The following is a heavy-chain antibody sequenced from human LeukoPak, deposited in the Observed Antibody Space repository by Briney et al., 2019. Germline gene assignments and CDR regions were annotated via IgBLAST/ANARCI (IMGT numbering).Heavy chain of an antibody. J-gene: IGHJ4*02. D-gene: IGHD3-22*01. CDR2: IYTSGTI. CDR3: ARDRPYDSSGYFYVFDC. V-gene: IGHV4-4*07. CDR1: GGSISSYY. Sequence: PSETLSLTCTVSGGSISSYYWSWIRQPAGKGLEWIGRIYTSGTINYNPSLKSRVTMSVDTSKNQFSLNLSSVTAADTAVYYCARDRPYDSSGYFYVFDCWGQGTLVTVSS.